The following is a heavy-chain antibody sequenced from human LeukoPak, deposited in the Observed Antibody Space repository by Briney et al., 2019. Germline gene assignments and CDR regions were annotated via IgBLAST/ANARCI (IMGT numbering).Heavy chain of an antibody. CDR2: IYTSGST. Sequence: PSETLSLTCTVSGGSISSYYWSWIRQPPGKGLEWIGYIYTSGSTNYNPSLKSRVTMSVDTSKNQFSLKLSSVTAADTAVYYCARLRFLESTWFDPWGQGTLVTVSS. CDR3: ARLRFLESTWFDP. J-gene: IGHJ5*02. D-gene: IGHD3-3*01. CDR1: GGSISSYY. V-gene: IGHV4-4*09.